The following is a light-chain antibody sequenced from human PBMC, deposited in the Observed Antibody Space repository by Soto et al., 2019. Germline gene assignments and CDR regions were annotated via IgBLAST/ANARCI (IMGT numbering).Light chain of an antibody. J-gene: IGKJ4*01. V-gene: IGKV3-15*01. CDR2: DAS. CDR3: QQYTEWVT. Sequence: EIVMTQSPATLSVSPGERATLSCRASQSVSTDFAWYQQKPGQSPSLLIYDASTRATGIPARCSGSRAGTQFILTLDSLESEDFAVYFCQQYTEWVTFGGGTKVEIK. CDR1: QSVSTD.